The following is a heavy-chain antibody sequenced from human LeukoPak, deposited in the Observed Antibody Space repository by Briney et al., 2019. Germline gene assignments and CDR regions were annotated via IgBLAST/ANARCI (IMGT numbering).Heavy chain of an antibody. CDR1: GGTFSSYA. J-gene: IGHJ5*02. CDR3: ARDDYGDSEGWFDP. Sequence: SVKVSCKASGGTFSSYAISWVRQAPGQGLEWMGRIIPIFGTANYAQKFQGRVTITTDESTSTAYMELSSLRSEDTAVYYCARDDYGDSEGWFDPWGQGTLVTVSS. V-gene: IGHV1-69*05. D-gene: IGHD4-17*01. CDR2: IIPIFGTA.